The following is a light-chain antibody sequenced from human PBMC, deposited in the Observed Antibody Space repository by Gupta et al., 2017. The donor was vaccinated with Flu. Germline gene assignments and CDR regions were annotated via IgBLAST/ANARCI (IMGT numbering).Light chain of an antibody. Sequence: QSVLTQSSSASASLGSSVKLTSTLSSEHRAYIIAWHQQQPGKAPRYLMKLAGNGTYNKGSGVPDRFSGSSSGAARFITISNLQSEEDAYYYCANWDNNRWVFGGGTKVTVL. V-gene: IGLV4-60*03. CDR1: SEHRAYI. J-gene: IGLJ3*02. CDR3: ANWDNNRWV. CDR2: LAGNGTY.